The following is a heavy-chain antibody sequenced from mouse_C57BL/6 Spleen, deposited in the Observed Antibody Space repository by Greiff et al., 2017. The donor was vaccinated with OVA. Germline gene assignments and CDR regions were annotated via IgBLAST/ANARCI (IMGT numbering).Heavy chain of an antibody. CDR2: IYPGDGDT. V-gene: IGHV1-82*01. J-gene: IGHJ4*01. CDR1: GYAFSSSW. CDR3: ARPMVTTAMDY. Sequence: QVQLQQSGPELVKPGASVKISCKASGYAFSSSWMNWVKQRPGKGLEWIGRIYPGDGDTNYNGKFKGKATLTADKSSSTAYMQLSSLTSEDSAVYCCARPMVTTAMDYWGQGTSVTVSS. D-gene: IGHD2-2*01.